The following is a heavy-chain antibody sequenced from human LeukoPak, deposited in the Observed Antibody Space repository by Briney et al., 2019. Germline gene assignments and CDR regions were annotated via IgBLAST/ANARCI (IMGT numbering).Heavy chain of an antibody. CDR1: GGSISSSSYY. J-gene: IGHJ4*02. CDR3: ATGGTVTTLGY. Sequence: SETLSLTCTVSGGSISSSSYYWGWIRQPPGKGLEWIGSIYYSGSTYYNPSLKSRVTISVDTSKNQFSLKLSSVTAADTAVYYCATGGTVTTLGYWGQGTLVTVSS. V-gene: IGHV4-39*01. CDR2: IYYSGST. D-gene: IGHD4-17*01.